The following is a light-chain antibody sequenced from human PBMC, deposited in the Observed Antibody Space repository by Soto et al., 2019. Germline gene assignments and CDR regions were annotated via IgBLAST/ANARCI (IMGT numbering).Light chain of an antibody. CDR1: QSVSSNY. Sequence: ETVWTQSPGALSLSPGERANISGRASQSVSSNYLAWYQHIPGQAPRLLIYGASTRATGIPDRFSGSGSGTDFTLTISRLEPEDFAVYYCQQFDRSLPSWTFGQGTKVE. CDR3: QQFDRSLPSWT. CDR2: GAS. J-gene: IGKJ1*01. V-gene: IGKV3-20*01.